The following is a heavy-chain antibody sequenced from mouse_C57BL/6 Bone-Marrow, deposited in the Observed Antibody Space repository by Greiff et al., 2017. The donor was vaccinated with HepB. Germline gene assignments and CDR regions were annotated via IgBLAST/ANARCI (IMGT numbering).Heavy chain of an antibody. CDR2: INPGSGGT. D-gene: IGHD1-1*01. CDR3: AREAYYGLDY. V-gene: IGHV1-54*01. Sequence: VKLMESGAELVRPGTSVKVSCKASGYAFTNYLIEWVKQRPGQGLEWIGVINPGSGGTNYNEKFKGKATLTADKSSSTAYMQLSSLTSEDSAVYFCAREAYYGLDYWGQGTTLTVSS. CDR1: GYAFTNYL. J-gene: IGHJ2*01.